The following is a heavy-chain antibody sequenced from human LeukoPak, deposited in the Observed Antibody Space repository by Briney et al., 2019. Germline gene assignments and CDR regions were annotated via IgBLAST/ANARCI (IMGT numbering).Heavy chain of an antibody. V-gene: IGHV4-59*01. D-gene: IGHD3-16*01. CDR2: IYYSGST. CDR3: AREPPQGGAHYMDV. Sequence: SETLSLICTVSGGSLSSYYWSWIRQPPGKGLEWIGYIYYSGSTNYKSSLKSRVTISVDTSKNQFSLTLSSVTAADTAVYYCAREPPQGGAHYMDVWGKGTTVTISS. CDR1: GGSLSSYY. J-gene: IGHJ6*03.